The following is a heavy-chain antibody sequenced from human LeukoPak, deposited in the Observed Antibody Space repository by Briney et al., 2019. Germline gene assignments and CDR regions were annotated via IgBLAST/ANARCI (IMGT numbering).Heavy chain of an antibody. V-gene: IGHV4-34*01. CDR1: GGSFSGYY. CDR2: INHSGST. D-gene: IGHD4-17*01. J-gene: IGHJ6*02. CDR3: ARGSTTVTTYYYYYYGMDV. Sequence: SETLSLTCAVYGGSFSGYYWSWIRQPPGKGLEWIGEINHSGSTNYNPSLKSRVTISVDTSKNQFSLKLSSVTAADTAVYYCARGSTTVTTYYYYYYGMDVWGQGTTVTVSS.